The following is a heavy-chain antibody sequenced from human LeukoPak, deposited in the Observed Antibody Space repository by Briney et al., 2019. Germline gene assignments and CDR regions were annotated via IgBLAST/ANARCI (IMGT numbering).Heavy chain of an antibody. V-gene: IGHV4-38-2*02. J-gene: IGHJ4*02. CDR3: AREKWELIDY. Sequence: SETLSLTCTVSGYSISSGYYWGWIRQPPGKGLEWIGSIYHSGSTYYNPSLKSRVTISVDTSKNQFSLKLSSVTAADTAVYYCAREKWELIDYWGQGTLVTVSS. CDR2: IYHSGST. D-gene: IGHD1-26*01. CDR1: GYSISSGYY.